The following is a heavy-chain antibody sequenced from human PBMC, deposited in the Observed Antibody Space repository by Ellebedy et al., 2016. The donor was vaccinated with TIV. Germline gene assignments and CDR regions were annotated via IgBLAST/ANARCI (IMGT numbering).Heavy chain of an antibody. CDR2: ISHSGST. D-gene: IGHD5-12*01. J-gene: IGHJ4*02. V-gene: IGHV4-34*01. CDR1: GGSFSGYY. CDR3: ASARGYSGYAIDY. Sequence: GSLRLSXAVYGGSFSGYYWTWIRQPPGKGLEWIGEISHSGSTNYNPSLKSRVTISVDTSKNQFSLKLSSVTAADTAVYYCASARGYSGYAIDYWGQGTLVTVSS.